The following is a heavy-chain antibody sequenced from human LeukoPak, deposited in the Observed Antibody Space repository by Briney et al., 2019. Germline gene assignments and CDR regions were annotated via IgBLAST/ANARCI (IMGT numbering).Heavy chain of an antibody. CDR2: IYSGGST. D-gene: IGHD3-10*01. V-gene: IGHV3-66*01. J-gene: IGHJ6*03. CDR1: GFTVSSNY. Sequence: GGSLRLSCAASGFTVSSNYMSWVRQAPGKGLEWVSVIYSGGSTYYADSVKGRFTISRDNSKNTLYLQMNSLRAEDTAVYYCARDLGYYYDHYYMDVWGKGTTVTISS. CDR3: ARDLGYYYDHYYMDV.